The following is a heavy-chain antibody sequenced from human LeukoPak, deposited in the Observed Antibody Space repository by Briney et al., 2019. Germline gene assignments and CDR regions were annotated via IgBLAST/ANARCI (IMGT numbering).Heavy chain of an antibody. D-gene: IGHD2-8*01. CDR1: GFTFSSYW. J-gene: IGHJ6*02. Sequence: GGSLRLSCAASGFTFSSYWMSWVRQAPGKGLEWVANIKQDGSEKYYVDSVKGRFTISRDNAKNSLYLQMNSLRAEDTAVYYCARVKGGVDYYYYGMDVWGQGTTVTVSS. CDR2: IKQDGSEK. CDR3: ARVKGGVDYYYYGMDV. V-gene: IGHV3-7*01.